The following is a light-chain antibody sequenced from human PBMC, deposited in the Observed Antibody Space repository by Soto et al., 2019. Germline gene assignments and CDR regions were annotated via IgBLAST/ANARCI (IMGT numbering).Light chain of an antibody. CDR3: QKYTKDAPGT. Sequence: DIQMTQSPSSLSASVGDRVTLTCRASQDISQYLAWYQQRPGKVPKLLIYYASTLQSGLPSRFSGSGSATEFTLTISSLQPEDVATCYCQKYTKDAPGTFGQGTKVEI. CDR2: YAS. J-gene: IGKJ1*01. V-gene: IGKV1-27*01. CDR1: QDISQY.